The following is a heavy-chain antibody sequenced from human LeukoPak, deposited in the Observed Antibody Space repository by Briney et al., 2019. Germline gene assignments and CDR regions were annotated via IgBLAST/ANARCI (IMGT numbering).Heavy chain of an antibody. D-gene: IGHD6-6*01. J-gene: IGHJ4*02. CDR3: TRARDEYYFDY. V-gene: IGHV3-33*01. Sequence: PGGSLRLSCAVSGFTFRNFGIHWVRQAPGKGLEWVTVIWCDGSDKYYADSVKGRFTVSKDNSKNMLYLQMNSLRVEDTAVYYCTRARDEYYFDYWGQGALVTVSS. CDR2: IWCDGSDK. CDR1: GFTFRNFG.